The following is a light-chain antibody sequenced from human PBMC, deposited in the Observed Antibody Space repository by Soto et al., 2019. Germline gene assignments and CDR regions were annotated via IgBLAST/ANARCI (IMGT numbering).Light chain of an antibody. CDR3: HQYNNWPPGT. CDR1: QNILRT. J-gene: IGKJ1*01. V-gene: IGKV3D-15*01. CDR2: GAS. Sequence: VMTQSQATLSVSPGETATLSCKASQNILRTLAWYQQKPCQPPRLRIYGASTRITGIPAKFSGNGAGTEFSLSISILQSEDFAVYYCHQYNNWPPGTFGQGTKVEV.